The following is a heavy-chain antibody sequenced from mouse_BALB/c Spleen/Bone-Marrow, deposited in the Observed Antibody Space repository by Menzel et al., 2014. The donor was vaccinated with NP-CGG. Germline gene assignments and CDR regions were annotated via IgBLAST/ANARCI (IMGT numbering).Heavy chain of an antibody. J-gene: IGHJ3*01. D-gene: IGHD2-4*01. V-gene: IGHV14-3*02. CDR2: TDPANGNT. CDR3: ARMITAY. Sequence: EVKLMESGAGLVKPGASVKLSCTASGFNIKDTYMHWVKQRPEQGLEWIGRTDPANGNTKYDPKFQGKATITADTSSNTAYLQLSSLTSEHTAVYYCARMITAYWGQGTLVTVSA. CDR1: GFNIKDTY.